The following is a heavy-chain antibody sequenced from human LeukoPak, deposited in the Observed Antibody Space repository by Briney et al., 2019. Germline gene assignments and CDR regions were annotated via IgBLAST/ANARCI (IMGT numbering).Heavy chain of an antibody. CDR3: ARDGLGGYCTNGVCFGY. V-gene: IGHV1-2*02. CDR2: INPNSGGT. Sequence: ASVKVSCKASGYTFTGYYMHWVRQAPGQGLEWMGWINPNSGGTNYAQKFQGRVTMTRDTSISTAYMELSRLRSDDTAVYYCARDGLGGYCTNGVCFGYWGQGTLVTVSS. D-gene: IGHD2-8*01. J-gene: IGHJ4*02. CDR1: GYTFTGYY.